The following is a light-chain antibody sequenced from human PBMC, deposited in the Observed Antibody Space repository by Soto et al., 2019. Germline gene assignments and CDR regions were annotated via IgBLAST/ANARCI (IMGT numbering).Light chain of an antibody. V-gene: IGKV3-15*01. Sequence: EIVMTQSPATLSVSPGERATLSCRASQSVSSNLAWYHQKPGQAPRLLIYGASTRVTDIPARFSGSGSGTEFTLTISSLQSEDFAVYYCQQYNNWPPGTFGQGTKVEIK. CDR3: QQYNNWPPGT. J-gene: IGKJ1*01. CDR2: GAS. CDR1: QSVSSN.